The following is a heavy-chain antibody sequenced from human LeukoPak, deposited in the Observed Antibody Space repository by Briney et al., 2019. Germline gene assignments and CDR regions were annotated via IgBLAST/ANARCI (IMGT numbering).Heavy chain of an antibody. J-gene: IGHJ5*02. CDR3: ARAEAYCGGDCYSDWFDP. Sequence: GASVKVSCKASGYTFTSYDINWVRQATGPGLEWMGWMNTNSGNTCYAQKFQGRVTITRNTSISTAYMELSSLRSEDTAVYYCARAEAYCGGDCYSDWFDPWGQGTLVTVSS. V-gene: IGHV1-8*03. CDR2: MNTNSGNT. CDR1: GYTFTSYD. D-gene: IGHD2-21*01.